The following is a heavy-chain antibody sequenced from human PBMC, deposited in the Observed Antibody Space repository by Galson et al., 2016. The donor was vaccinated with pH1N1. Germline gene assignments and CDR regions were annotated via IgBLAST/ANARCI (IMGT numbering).Heavy chain of an antibody. V-gene: IGHV1-2*06. CDR2: INPSSGGT. D-gene: IGHD4-11*01. J-gene: IGHJ6*02. CDR1: GYPFTGYF. Sequence: SVKVSCKASGYPFTGYFLHWVRRAPGQGLEWMGRINPSSGGTKYAQKFQGRVTMTRDTSISTAYMELSSLRSEDTAVYYCERGQASVSTSYYYGMDVWGQGTTVTVSS. CDR3: ERGQASVSTSYYYGMDV.